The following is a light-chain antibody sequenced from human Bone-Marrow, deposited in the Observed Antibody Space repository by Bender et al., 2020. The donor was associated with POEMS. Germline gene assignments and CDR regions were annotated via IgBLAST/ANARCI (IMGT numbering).Light chain of an antibody. CDR2: EVT. CDR1: SSDVGGSNS. CDR3: SSYAGNNNLV. J-gene: IGLJ2*01. V-gene: IGLV2-8*01. Sequence: QSALTQPRSVSGSPGQSVTFSCTGTSSDVGGSNSVSWYQHHPGQAPKVMIYEVTKRPSGVPDRFSGSKSDNMASLTVSGLQVDDEAEYYCSSYAGNNNLVFGGGTKLTVL.